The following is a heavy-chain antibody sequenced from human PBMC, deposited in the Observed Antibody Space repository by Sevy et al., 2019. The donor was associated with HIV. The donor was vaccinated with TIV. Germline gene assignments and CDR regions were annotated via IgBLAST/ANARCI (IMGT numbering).Heavy chain of an antibody. J-gene: IGHJ4*02. CDR3: ARDRGYDSSGYLVYFDY. Sequence: GGSLRLSCAASGFTFSSYWMSWVRQAPGKGLEWVANIKQDGSEKYYVDSVKGRFTISRDNAKNSRYLQMNSLRAEDTAVYYCARDRGYDSSGYLVYFDYWGQGTLVTVSS. CDR1: GFTFSSYW. V-gene: IGHV3-7*01. CDR2: IKQDGSEK. D-gene: IGHD3-22*01.